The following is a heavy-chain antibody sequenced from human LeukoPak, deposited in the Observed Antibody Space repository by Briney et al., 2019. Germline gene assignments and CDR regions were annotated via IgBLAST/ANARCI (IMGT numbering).Heavy chain of an antibody. CDR1: GDSISNYY. V-gene: IGHV4-59*08. CDR3: ARRVSGSGFGESNWFDP. CDR2: IHYSGST. J-gene: IGHJ5*02. D-gene: IGHD3-10*01. Sequence: SETLSLTCTVSGDSISNYYWNWIRQPPGKGLEWIGHIHYSGSTNYNPSLNSRVTILVDTSKSQFSLKLNSVTAADTAVYYCARRVSGSGFGESNWFDPWGQGTLVTASS.